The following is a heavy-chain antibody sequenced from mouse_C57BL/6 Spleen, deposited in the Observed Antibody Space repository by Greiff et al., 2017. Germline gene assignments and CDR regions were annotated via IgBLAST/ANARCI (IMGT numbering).Heavy chain of an antibody. CDR1: GYTFTSYW. Sequence: QVQLQQPGAELVMPGASVKLSCKASGYTFTSYWMHWVKQRPGQGLEWIGEIDPSDSNTNYNQKFKGKSTLTVDKSSSTAYMQLSSLTSEDSAVYYCARWGSLYAMDYWGQGTSVTVSS. D-gene: IGHD1-1*02. J-gene: IGHJ4*01. CDR2: IDPSDSNT. CDR3: ARWGSLYAMDY. V-gene: IGHV1-69*01.